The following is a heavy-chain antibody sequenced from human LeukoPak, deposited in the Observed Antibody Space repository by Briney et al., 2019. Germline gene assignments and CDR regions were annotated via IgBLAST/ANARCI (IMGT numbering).Heavy chain of an antibody. CDR1: GGSFSGYY. CDR3: ASDYYDSSGYYES. D-gene: IGHD3-22*01. J-gene: IGHJ5*02. V-gene: IGHV4-34*01. CDR2: INHSGST. Sequence: SETLSLTCAVYGGSFSGYYWSWIRQPPGKGLEWIGEINHSGSTNYNPSLKSRVTISVDTSKNQFSLKLSSVTAADTAVYYCASDYYDSSGYYESWGQGTLVTVSS.